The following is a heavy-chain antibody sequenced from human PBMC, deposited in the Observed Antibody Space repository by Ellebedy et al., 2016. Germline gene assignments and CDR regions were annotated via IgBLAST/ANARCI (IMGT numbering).Heavy chain of an antibody. Sequence: HTGGSLRLSCAASGFSFSDYWMQWVRQPPGKGLEWVSRINSDATSISYGDSVKGRFTISRDNAKNTLYLQMNSLRAEDTAVYYCARVRAQGKGVVTSPVYWGQGTLVAVSS. CDR3: ARVRAQGKGVVTSPVY. CDR1: GFSFSDYW. J-gene: IGHJ4*02. CDR2: INSDATSI. D-gene: IGHD2-21*02. V-gene: IGHV3-74*01.